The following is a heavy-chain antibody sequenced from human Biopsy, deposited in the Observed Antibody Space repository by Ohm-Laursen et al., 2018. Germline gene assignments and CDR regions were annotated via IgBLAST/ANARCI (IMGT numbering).Heavy chain of an antibody. CDR2: INKDGSVT. CDR3: ARDSGGGDSINGWYDASDL. J-gene: IGHJ3*01. D-gene: IGHD2-8*01. Sequence: SLRLSCAASGFTFSQYWMTWVRQSPGKGLEWVANINKDGSVTNYLDSVKGRFAVSRDNAKNSAYLQMNSLRTEDTAIYYCARDSGGGDSINGWYDASDLWGRGTTVTVSS. CDR1: GFTFSQYW. V-gene: IGHV3-7*01.